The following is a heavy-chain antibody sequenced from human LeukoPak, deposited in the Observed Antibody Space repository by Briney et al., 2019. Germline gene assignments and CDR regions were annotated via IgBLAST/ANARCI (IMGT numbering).Heavy chain of an antibody. D-gene: IGHD6-13*01. J-gene: IGHJ3*02. Sequence: PSETLSLTRTVSGGSISSYYWSWIRQPPGKGLEWIGYIYYSGSTNYNPSLKSRVTISVDTSKNQFSLKLSSVTAADTAVYYCAGDSSWYWNDAFDIWGQGTMVTVSS. V-gene: IGHV4-59*01. CDR1: GGSISSYY. CDR3: AGDSSWYWNDAFDI. CDR2: IYYSGST.